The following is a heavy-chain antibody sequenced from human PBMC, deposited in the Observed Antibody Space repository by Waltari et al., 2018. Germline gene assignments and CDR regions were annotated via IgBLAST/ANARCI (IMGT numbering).Heavy chain of an antibody. CDR3: ARRGGNYYYHGLDV. D-gene: IGHD3-10*01. J-gene: IGHJ6*02. Sequence: QVQLLQSGDEVKKPGASVKVSCKASGYSFTGYYLHWVRQAPGQGPEWMGRINPNSGATNDAPRFQGRVSRTTDLSTTTVYMELSGLRPDDTAVYYWARRGGNYYYHGLDVWGQGATVTVSS. CDR2: INPNSGAT. V-gene: IGHV1-2*06. CDR1: GYSFTGYY.